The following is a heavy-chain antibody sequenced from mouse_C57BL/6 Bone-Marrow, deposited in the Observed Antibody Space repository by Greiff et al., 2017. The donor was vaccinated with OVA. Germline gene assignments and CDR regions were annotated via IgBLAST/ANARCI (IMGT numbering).Heavy chain of an antibody. V-gene: IGHV1-50*01. Sequence: QVQLQQPGAELVKPGASVKLSCKASGYTFTSYWMHWVKQRPGQGLEWIGEIDPSDSYTNYNQKFKGKATLTVDTSSSTAYMQLSSLTSEDSAVDYCARDDYGPYGMDYWGQGTLVTVSA. J-gene: IGHJ4*01. CDR2: IDPSDSYT. D-gene: IGHD1-2*01. CDR3: ARDDYGPYGMDY. CDR1: GYTFTSYW.